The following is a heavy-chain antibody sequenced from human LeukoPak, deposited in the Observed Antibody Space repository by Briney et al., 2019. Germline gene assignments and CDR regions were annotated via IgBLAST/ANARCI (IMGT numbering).Heavy chain of an antibody. CDR3: ARHASPYSGNYYFDY. J-gene: IGHJ4*02. Sequence: GESLKITCKGSGYSFLSHWIGWVRQMPGKGLEWVGIIYPGDSDTRYNPSFQGQVTISADKSISTAYLQWSSLKASDTAMYYCARHASPYSGNYYFDYWGQGALVTVSS. V-gene: IGHV5-51*01. D-gene: IGHD6-13*01. CDR2: IYPGDSDT. CDR1: GYSFLSHW.